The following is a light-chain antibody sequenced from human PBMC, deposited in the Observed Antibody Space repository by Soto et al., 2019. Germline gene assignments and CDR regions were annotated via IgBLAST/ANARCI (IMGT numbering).Light chain of an antibody. J-gene: IGLJ3*02. Sequence: QAVVTQEPSLTVSPGGTVTLTCALTTGAVTSDYYPNWFQRRPGQALRTLIYRTSNKHSWTPARFSGSLLGGKAALTLSGVQPEDEADYYCVLLYGGAWVFGGGIKVTVL. CDR3: VLLYGGAWV. CDR2: RTS. CDR1: TGAVTSDYY. V-gene: IGLV7-43*01.